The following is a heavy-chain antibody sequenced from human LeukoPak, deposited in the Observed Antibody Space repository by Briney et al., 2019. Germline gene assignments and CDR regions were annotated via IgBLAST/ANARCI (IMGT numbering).Heavy chain of an antibody. D-gene: IGHD1-14*01. CDR2: IYYSGST. CDR1: GGSISAYY. V-gene: IGHV4-59*06. Sequence: SETLSLTCTVSGGSISAYYWSWIRQPAGKGLDWIGFIYYSGSTYYNPSLKSRVTISIDTSKNQFSLNLYSVTVADTAVYYCARVPEPGWFDPWGQGTLVTVSS. CDR3: ARVPEPGWFDP. J-gene: IGHJ5*02.